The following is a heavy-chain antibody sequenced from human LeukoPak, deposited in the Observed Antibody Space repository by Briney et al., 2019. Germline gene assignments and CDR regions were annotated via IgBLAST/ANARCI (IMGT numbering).Heavy chain of an antibody. CDR3: ARERGSGWSYFDY. J-gene: IGHJ4*02. CDR1: GYTFTGYY. CDR2: INPNSGGT. D-gene: IGHD6-19*01. Sequence: ASVKVSCKASGYTFTGYYMHWVRQAPGQGLEWMGWINPNSGGTNYAQKFQGRVTMTRDTSISTAYMELSRLRSDDTAVYYCARERGSGWSYFDYWGQGTLVTVSS. V-gene: IGHV1-2*02.